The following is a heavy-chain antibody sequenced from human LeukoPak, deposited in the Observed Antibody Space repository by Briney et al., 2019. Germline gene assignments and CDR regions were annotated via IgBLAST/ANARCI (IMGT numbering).Heavy chain of an antibody. CDR1: GFTFDDYA. V-gene: IGHV3-49*04. Sequence: ESGGSLRLSCAASGFTFDDYAMTWVRQAPGKGLEGVGFIRSKAYGVTTEYAASVKGRFTISRDDSKSIVYLQMNSLKTEDTAVYYCTRFPGGGYFDYWGQGTLVTVSS. D-gene: IGHD3-16*01. CDR3: TRFPGGGYFDY. CDR2: IRSKAYGVTT. J-gene: IGHJ4*02.